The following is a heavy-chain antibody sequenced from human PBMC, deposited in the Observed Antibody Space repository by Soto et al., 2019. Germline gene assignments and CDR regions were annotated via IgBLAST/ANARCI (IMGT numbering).Heavy chain of an antibody. CDR3: AIVYYDILTGDSRSWSDH. CDR1: GFTFSSYS. D-gene: IGHD3-9*01. J-gene: IGHJ5*02. Sequence: GGSLRLSCAASGFTFSSYSMNWVRQAPGKGLEWVSYISSSSSTIYYADSVKGRFTISRDNAKNSLYLQMNSLKDEDTAVYYCAIVYYDILTGDSRSWSDHWGQGTLVTVSS. V-gene: IGHV3-48*02. CDR2: ISSSSSTI.